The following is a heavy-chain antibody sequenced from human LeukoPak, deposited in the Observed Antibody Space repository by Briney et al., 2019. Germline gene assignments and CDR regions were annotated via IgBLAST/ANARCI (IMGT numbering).Heavy chain of an antibody. CDR1: GFTFSSYS. CDR3: GRVTSGIYERCHYFDY. Sequence: PGGSLRLSCAASGFTFSSYSMNWVRQAPGKGLEWVSFISNSSSYIYYADSVKGRFTISRDNAKNSLYLQMKSLRTWETAVCYWGRVTSGIYERCHYFDYWGEGTLVTVSS. V-gene: IGHV3-21*01. CDR2: ISNSSSYI. J-gene: IGHJ4*02. D-gene: IGHD1-26*01.